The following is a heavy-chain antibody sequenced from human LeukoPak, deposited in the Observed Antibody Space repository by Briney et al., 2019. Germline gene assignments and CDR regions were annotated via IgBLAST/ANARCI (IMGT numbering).Heavy chain of an antibody. D-gene: IGHD6-13*01. CDR3: AKHSSSWYMDH. J-gene: IGHJ4*02. V-gene: IGHV3-23*01. CDR2: ISSSGGGS. Sequence: GGSLRLSCAASGFTFDDYGMSWVRQAPGKGLEWVSGISSSGGGSYYADSVKGRFTISRDDSKNTLYLQMNSLRAEDTAVYYCAKHSSSWYMDHWGQGTLVTVSS. CDR1: GFTFDDYG.